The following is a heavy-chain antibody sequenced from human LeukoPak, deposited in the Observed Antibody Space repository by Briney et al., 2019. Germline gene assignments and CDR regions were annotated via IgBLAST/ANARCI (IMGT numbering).Heavy chain of an antibody. CDR2: ISSSSAYI. CDR1: GFTFSKSA. Sequence: PGGSLRLSCAASGFTFSKSAMNWVRQAPGKGLEWVSSISSSSAYIYYADSVKGRFTISRDNAKNSLYLQMNSLRAEDTAVYYCARDYDILTGYHASFDYWGQGTLVTVSS. CDR3: ARDYDILTGYHASFDY. V-gene: IGHV3-21*01. J-gene: IGHJ4*02. D-gene: IGHD3-9*01.